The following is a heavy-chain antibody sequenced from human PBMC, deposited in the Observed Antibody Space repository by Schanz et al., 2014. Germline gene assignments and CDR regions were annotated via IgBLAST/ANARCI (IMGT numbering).Heavy chain of an antibody. CDR1: GFTFSDYS. CDR3: AKDPHKDYGGKPQAVDI. CDR2: ISDSSSYI. J-gene: IGHJ4*02. Sequence: EVHLVESGGGLVKPGGSLRLSCGASGFTFSDYSMNWVRQAPGKGLQWVSSISDSSSYIYYADSVKCLFTISRHNAKNALYPQMSRPRAEDTALYYCAKDPHKDYGGKPQAVDIWGQGTLPAFSS. V-gene: IGHV3-21*01. D-gene: IGHD4-17*01.